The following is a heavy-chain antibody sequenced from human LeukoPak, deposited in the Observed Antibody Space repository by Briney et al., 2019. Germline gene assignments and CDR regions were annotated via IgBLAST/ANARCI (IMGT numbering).Heavy chain of an antibody. Sequence: GASVKVSCKASGYTFTSYDINWVRQATGQGLEWMGWMNPNSGNTGYAQKLQGRVTMTRNTSISKAYMELSSLRSEDTAVYYCARGTSYDFWSGYRTYYFDYWGQGTLVTVSS. D-gene: IGHD3-3*01. CDR3: ARGTSYDFWSGYRTYYFDY. J-gene: IGHJ4*02. CDR2: MNPNSGNT. V-gene: IGHV1-8*01. CDR1: GYTFTSYD.